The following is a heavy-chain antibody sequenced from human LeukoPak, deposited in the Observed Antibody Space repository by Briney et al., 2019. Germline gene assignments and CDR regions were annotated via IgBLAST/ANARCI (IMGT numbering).Heavy chain of an antibody. CDR3: ASSVDTAMVPNY. J-gene: IGHJ4*02. D-gene: IGHD5-18*01. CDR2: INHSGST. V-gene: IGHV4-34*01. Sequence: MPSETLSLTCAVYGGSFSGYYWSWIRQPPGKGLEWIGEINHSGSTNYNPSLKSRVTISVDTSKNQFSLKLSSVTAADTAVYYCASSVDTAMVPNYWGQGTLVTVSS. CDR1: GGSFSGYY.